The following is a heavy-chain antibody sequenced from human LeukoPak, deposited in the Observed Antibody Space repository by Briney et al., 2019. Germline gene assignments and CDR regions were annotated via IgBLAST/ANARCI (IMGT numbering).Heavy chain of an antibody. CDR1: GFTFDDFG. Sequence: GGSLRLSCAASGFTFDDFGMSWVRQAPRRGLEWVSGINWNGVRTGYADSVKGRFTISRDNAKNSLYLQMNSLRAEDAAVYYCAKAPVTSCRGAYCYPFDYWGQGTLVTVSS. CDR2: INWNGVRT. CDR3: AKAPVTSCRGAYCYPFDY. D-gene: IGHD2-21*01. J-gene: IGHJ4*02. V-gene: IGHV3-20*04.